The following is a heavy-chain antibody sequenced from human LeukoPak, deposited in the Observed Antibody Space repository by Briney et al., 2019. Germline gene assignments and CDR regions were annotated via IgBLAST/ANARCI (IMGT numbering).Heavy chain of an antibody. D-gene: IGHD6-19*01. V-gene: IGHV4-31*03. CDR1: GGSISSGGYY. CDR3: ARRYSSGWVDY. J-gene: IGHJ4*02. CDR2: IYYSGST. Sequence: SETLSLTCTVSGGSISSGGYYWSWIRQHPGKGLECIGYIYYSGSTYYNPSLRSRVTISIDTSKNQFSLKLISVTAADTAVYYCARRYSSGWVDYWGQGTLVTVSS.